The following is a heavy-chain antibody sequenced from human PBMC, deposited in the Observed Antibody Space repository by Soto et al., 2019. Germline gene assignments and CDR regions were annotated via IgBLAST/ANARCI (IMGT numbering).Heavy chain of an antibody. CDR2: ISGCEGYNT. J-gene: IGHJ4*01. CDR3: AKEFEGFPDL. CDR1: GCIFSNYA. D-gene: IGHD3-9*01. V-gene: IGHV3-23*01. Sequence: GSLALSCTVSGCIFSNYARTWVRRPPGKGLEWVSSISGCEGYNTYYAASEKGRFTFSRHNSKKTLSLQMNSLRAVDTDLYYCAKEFEGFPDLWGQGSLGTVSS.